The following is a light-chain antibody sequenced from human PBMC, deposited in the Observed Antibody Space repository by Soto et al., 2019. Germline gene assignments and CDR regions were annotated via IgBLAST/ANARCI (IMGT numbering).Light chain of an antibody. V-gene: IGKV1-5*01. J-gene: IGKJ1*01. CDR2: GAS. CDR1: QSIDNW. CDR3: LQYSSFPRT. Sequence: DIQMTQSPSTLSASVGDGVTITCRASQSIDNWLAWYQQKPGKAPHLLICGASVLESGVPSRFSGSGSGTEFTLTISSLQPDDFAIYYCLQYSSFPRTFGQGTKVEV.